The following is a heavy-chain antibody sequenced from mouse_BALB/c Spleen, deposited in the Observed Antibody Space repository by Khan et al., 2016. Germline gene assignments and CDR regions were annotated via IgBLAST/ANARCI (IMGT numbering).Heavy chain of an antibody. V-gene: IGHV1S135*01. J-gene: IGHJ4*01. CDR1: GYTFTSYN. CDR3: ASDLLWYAMDY. CDR2: IDPYNGGA. Sequence: QLQQSGPELVKPGASVKVSCKASGYTFTSYNMYWVKQSHGKNLEWIGYIDPYNGGASYNQKFKGKATLTVDKSSSTAYMYLNSLTSEDSAVYYCASDLLWYAMDYWGQGTSVTVSS. D-gene: IGHD2-1*01.